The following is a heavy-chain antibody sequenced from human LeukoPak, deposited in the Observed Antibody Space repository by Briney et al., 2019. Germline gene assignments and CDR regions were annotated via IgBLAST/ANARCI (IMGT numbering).Heavy chain of an antibody. J-gene: IGHJ3*02. D-gene: IGHD4-23*01. Sequence: SETLCLTCAVSGGSFSGYYWSWIRQPPGKGLEWIGEINHSGSTNYNPSLKSRVTISVDTSKNQFSLKLSSVTAADTAVYYCARVRWFPRAFDIWGQGTMVTVSS. V-gene: IGHV4-34*01. CDR3: ARVRWFPRAFDI. CDR2: INHSGST. CDR1: GGSFSGYY.